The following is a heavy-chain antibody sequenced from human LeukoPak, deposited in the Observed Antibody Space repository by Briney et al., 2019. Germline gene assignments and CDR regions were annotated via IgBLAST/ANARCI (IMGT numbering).Heavy chain of an antibody. V-gene: IGHV1-2*02. Sequence: ASVKVSCKASGYTFTGYYMHWVRQAPGQGLEWMGWINPNSGGTNYAQKFQGRVTMTRDTSISTAYMELSRLRSDDTAVYYCARDRGFLEWLSQFDPWGQGTLVTVSS. CDR2: INPNSGGT. CDR1: GYTFTGYY. D-gene: IGHD3-3*01. CDR3: ARDRGFLEWLSQFDP. J-gene: IGHJ5*02.